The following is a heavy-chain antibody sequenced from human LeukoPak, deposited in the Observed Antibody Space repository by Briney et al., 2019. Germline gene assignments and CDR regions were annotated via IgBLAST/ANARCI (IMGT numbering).Heavy chain of an antibody. Sequence: GGSQRLSCAASGFTFSSYAMSWVRQAPGKGLEWVSAISGSGGSTYYADSVKGRFTISRDNSKNTLYLQMNSLRAEDTAVYYCAKRRIGANYFDYWGQGTLVTVSS. J-gene: IGHJ4*02. V-gene: IGHV3-23*01. CDR2: ISGSGGST. CDR3: AKRRIGANYFDY. D-gene: IGHD1-26*01. CDR1: GFTFSSYA.